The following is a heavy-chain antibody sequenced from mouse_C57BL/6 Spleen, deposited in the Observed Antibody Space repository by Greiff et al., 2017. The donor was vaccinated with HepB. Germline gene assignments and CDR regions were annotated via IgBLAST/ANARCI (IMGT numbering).Heavy chain of an antibody. CDR2: ISDGGSYT. CDR1: GFTFSSYA. Sequence: VQLKESGGGLVKPGGSLKLSCAASGFTFSSYAMSWVRQTPEKRLEWVATISDGGSYTYYPDNVKGRFTISRDNAKNNLYLQMSHLKSEDTAMYYCARGGIYSNYDYFDYWGQGTTLTVSS. CDR3: ARGGIYSNYDYFDY. J-gene: IGHJ2*01. V-gene: IGHV5-4*01. D-gene: IGHD2-5*01.